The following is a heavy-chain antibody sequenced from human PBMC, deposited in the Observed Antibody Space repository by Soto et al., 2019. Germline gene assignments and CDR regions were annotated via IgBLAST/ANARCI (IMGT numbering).Heavy chain of an antibody. V-gene: IGHV3-30*18. CDR2: ISFDGNNK. J-gene: IGHJ5*02. D-gene: IGHD3-22*01. CDR1: GFTFSNYG. Sequence: GGSLRLSCAASGFTFSNYGMHWVRQAPGKGLEWVAIISFDGNNKYYSDSVKGRFTISRDNSKNMVFLQMNSLRPEDTAVYYCVKPKEHFYESSPGETWGQGTPVTVSS. CDR3: VKPKEHFYESSPGET.